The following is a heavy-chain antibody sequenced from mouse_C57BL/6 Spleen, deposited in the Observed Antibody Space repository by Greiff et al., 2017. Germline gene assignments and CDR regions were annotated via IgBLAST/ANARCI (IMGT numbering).Heavy chain of an antibody. D-gene: IGHD1-1*01. CDR3: ANYYGSSGY. V-gene: IGHV1-26*01. CDR2: INPNNGGT. CDR1: GYTFTDYY. J-gene: IGHJ2*01. Sequence: VQLQQSGPELVKPGASVKISCKASGYTFTDYYMNWVKQSHGKSLEWIGDINPNNGGTSYNQKFKGKATLTVDKSSSTAYMELRSLTSEDSAVYYCANYYGSSGYWGQGTTLTVSS.